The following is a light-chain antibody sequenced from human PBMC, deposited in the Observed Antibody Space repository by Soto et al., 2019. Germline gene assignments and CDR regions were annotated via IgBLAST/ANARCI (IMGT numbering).Light chain of an antibody. CDR2: HAS. CDR1: ESVDIY. Sequence: ETVLTQSPATLSLSPGETATLSCRASESVDIYLAWYQQKPGQAPRLLIYHASNRATGIPARFSGSGSGTDFTLTIRSLEPEDSAVYYCQQSRNRPPLTFGGGTRVEIK. J-gene: IGKJ4*01. V-gene: IGKV3-11*01. CDR3: QQSRNRPPLT.